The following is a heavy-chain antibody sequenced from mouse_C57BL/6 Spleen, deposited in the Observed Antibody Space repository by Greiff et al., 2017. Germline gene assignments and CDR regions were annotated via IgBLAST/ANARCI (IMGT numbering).Heavy chain of an antibody. Sequence: EVQLQQSGAELVRPGASVKLSCTASGFNIKDDYMHWVKQRPEQGLEWIGWIDPENGDTEYASKFQGKATITADTSSNKAYLQRSSLTYEDTAVYYCTTGRSPDYWGQGTTLTVAS. V-gene: IGHV14-4*01. CDR2: IDPENGDT. CDR3: TTGRSPDY. J-gene: IGHJ2*01. CDR1: GFNIKDDY.